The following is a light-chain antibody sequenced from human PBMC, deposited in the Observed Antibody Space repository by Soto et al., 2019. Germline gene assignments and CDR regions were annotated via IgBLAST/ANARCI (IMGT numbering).Light chain of an antibody. CDR3: QQFYSSPIT. Sequence: DIVMTQSPDSLAVSLGERATINCRSSQSLLFRSSNKNYLAWYQLKPGQPPKLLIYWASTRESGVPDRISASGSGTDFTLTISSLQAEDVAVYYCQQFYSSPITFGQGTRLEIK. V-gene: IGKV4-1*01. J-gene: IGKJ5*01. CDR1: QSLLFRSSNKNY. CDR2: WAS.